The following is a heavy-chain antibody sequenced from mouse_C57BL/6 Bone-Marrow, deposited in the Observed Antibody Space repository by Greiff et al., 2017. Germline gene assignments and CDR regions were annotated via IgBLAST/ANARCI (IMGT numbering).Heavy chain of an antibody. CDR1: GYTFTSYG. Sequence: QVQLKESGAELARPGASVKLSCKASGYTFTSYGISWVKQRTGQGLEWIGEIYPRSGNTYYNEKFKGKATLTADKSSSTAYMELRSLTSEVSAVYFCAWTVLLYYYAMDYWGQGTSVPVSS. D-gene: IGHD1-1*01. J-gene: IGHJ4*01. CDR3: AWTVLLYYYAMDY. V-gene: IGHV1-81*01. CDR2: IYPRSGNT.